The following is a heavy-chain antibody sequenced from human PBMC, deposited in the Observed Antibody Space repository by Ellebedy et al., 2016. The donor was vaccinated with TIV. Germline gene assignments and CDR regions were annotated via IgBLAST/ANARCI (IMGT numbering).Heavy chain of an antibody. D-gene: IGHD3-10*01. CDR3: ARGGHITDNWFDP. CDR1: GGTFSSYA. Sequence: AASVKVSCKASGGTFSSYAISWVRQAPGQGLEWMGGIIPIFGTANYAQKFQGRVTITADESTSTAYMELRSLRSDDTSVYYCARGGHITDNWFDPWGQGTLVTVSS. V-gene: IGHV1-69*13. CDR2: IIPIFGTA. J-gene: IGHJ5*02.